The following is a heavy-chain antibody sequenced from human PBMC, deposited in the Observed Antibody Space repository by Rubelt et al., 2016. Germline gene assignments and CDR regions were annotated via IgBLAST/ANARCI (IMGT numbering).Heavy chain of an antibody. Sequence: SWVRQAPGKGLEWVSAISGSGGSTYYADSVKGRFTISRDNSKNTLYLQVNSLRAEDTAVYYCAKAGGDGFGWFDPWGQGTLVTVSS. CDR2: ISGSGGST. D-gene: IGHD4-17*01. CDR3: AKAGGDGFGWFDP. J-gene: IGHJ5*02. V-gene: IGHV3-23*01.